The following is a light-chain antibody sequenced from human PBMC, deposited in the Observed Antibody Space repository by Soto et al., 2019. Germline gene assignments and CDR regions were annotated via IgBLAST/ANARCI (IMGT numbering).Light chain of an antibody. CDR3: HQTYITPQT. J-gene: IGKJ1*01. Sequence: DIQMTQSPSSLSASVGDRVTITCRAGETVTDYLNWYQHKPGKAPKLLIYSASTLQTGVPSRFSGSGSGTDFTLTIGSLQPEDSGTYYCHQTYITPQTFGQGTKVDIK. V-gene: IGKV1-39*01. CDR2: SAS. CDR1: ETVTDY.